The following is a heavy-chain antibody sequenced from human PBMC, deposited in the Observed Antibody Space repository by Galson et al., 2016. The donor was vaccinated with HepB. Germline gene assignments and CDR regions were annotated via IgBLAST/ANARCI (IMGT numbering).Heavy chain of an antibody. CDR3: AREGASYDYAYLGYFDS. Sequence: SLRLSCAASGFTIRDHYMSWVRQAPGKGLEWIAYISFSGDTIYYADSVKGRFTISRDNAENSLYLHMNSLRAEDTAVYYCAREGASYDYAYLGYFDSWGQGILVTVSS. D-gene: IGHD3-16*01. CDR1: GFTIRDHY. CDR2: ISFSGDTI. V-gene: IGHV3-11*01. J-gene: IGHJ4*02.